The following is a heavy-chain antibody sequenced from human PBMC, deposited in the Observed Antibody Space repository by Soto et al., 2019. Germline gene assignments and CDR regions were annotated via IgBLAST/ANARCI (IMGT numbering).Heavy chain of an antibody. Sequence: SETXSLTCAVYGGSFSGYYWSWIRKPPGKGLEWIGEINHSGSTNYNPSLKSRVTISVDTSKNQFSLKLSSVTAADTAVYYCARVATSIVVITTPSRFDPWGQGTLVTVSS. J-gene: IGHJ5*02. CDR3: ARVATSIVVITTPSRFDP. V-gene: IGHV4-34*01. CDR2: INHSGST. D-gene: IGHD3-22*01. CDR1: GGSFSGYY.